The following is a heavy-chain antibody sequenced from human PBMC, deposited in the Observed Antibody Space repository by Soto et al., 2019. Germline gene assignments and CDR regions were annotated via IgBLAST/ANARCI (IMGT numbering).Heavy chain of an antibody. CDR1: GYDLTSYW. Sequence: GESLKISCQAYGYDLTSYWFGWVRQMPGKGLEWMGIIYPGDSDTKYSPSFQDQVTISVDKSIRTAYLEWSSLKASDTAIYYCARQDGSGIYYFDSWGHGTLVTVSS. CDR3: ARQDGSGIYYFDS. D-gene: IGHD3-10*01. J-gene: IGHJ4*01. V-gene: IGHV5-51*01. CDR2: IYPGDSDT.